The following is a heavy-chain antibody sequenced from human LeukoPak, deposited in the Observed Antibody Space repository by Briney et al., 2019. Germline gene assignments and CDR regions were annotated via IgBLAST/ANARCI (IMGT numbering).Heavy chain of an antibody. CDR3: ARVNLRGDYGWAFDY. J-gene: IGHJ4*02. D-gene: IGHD2-21*02. V-gene: IGHV3-53*01. CDR2: IYSGGST. Sequence: GGSLRLSCAASGFTVSSNYMSWVRQAPGKGLEWVSVIYSGGSTYYADSVKGRFTISRDNSKNTLYLQMNSLRAEDTAVYYCARVNLRGDYGWAFDYWGQGTLATVSS. CDR1: GFTVSSNY.